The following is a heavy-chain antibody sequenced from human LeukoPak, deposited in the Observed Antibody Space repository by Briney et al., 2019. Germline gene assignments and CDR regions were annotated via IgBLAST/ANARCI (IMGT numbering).Heavy chain of an antibody. CDR2: FDPEDGET. D-gene: IGHD1-26*01. CDR1: GHTLTELS. CDR3: ATYTVGATTYYYGMDV. J-gene: IGHJ6*02. Sequence: ASVKVSCKVSGHTLTELSMHWVRQAPGKGLEWMGGFDPEDGETIYAQKFQGRVTMTEDTSTDTAYMELSSLRSEDTAVYYCATYTVGATTYYYGMDVWGQGTTVTVSS. V-gene: IGHV1-24*01.